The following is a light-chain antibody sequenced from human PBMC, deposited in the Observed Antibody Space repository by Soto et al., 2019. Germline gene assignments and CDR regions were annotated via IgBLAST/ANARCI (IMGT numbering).Light chain of an antibody. V-gene: IGLV6-57*04. CDR3: QSYDSSIMI. CDR2: EDN. CDR1: SGSIASNY. Sequence: NFMLTQPHSVSESPGKTVTISCTRSSGSIASNYVQWYQQRPGSAPTTVIYEDNQRPSGVPDRFSGSIDSSSSSASLTISGLKSEEEANYYCQSYDSSIMIFGNGTKVTVL. J-gene: IGLJ1*01.